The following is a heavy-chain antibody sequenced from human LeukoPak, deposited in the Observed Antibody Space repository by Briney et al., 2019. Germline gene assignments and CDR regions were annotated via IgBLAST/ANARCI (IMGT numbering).Heavy chain of an antibody. J-gene: IGHJ4*02. V-gene: IGHV3-23*01. CDR1: GFTFSSYS. D-gene: IGHD5-18*01. CDR3: VKRSMVTSGYFDY. CDR2: ITGSGGDT. Sequence: GSLILSCAASGFTFSSYSMTWVRQAPGEGLEWVAAITGSGGDTDYADSVRGRFSISRDDSRDTLFLQMNGLRAEDTAVYYCVKRSMVTSGYFDYWGQGTLVTVSS.